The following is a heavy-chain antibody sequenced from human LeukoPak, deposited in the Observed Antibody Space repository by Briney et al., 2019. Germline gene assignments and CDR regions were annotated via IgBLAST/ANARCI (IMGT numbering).Heavy chain of an antibody. J-gene: IGHJ4*02. Sequence: PSETLSLTCTVSGGSISSGSYYWSWIRQPAGKGLEWIGRIYTSGSTNYNPSLKSRVTISVDTSKNQFSLNLSSVTAADTAVYYCARDAYNYGGRTHPYYFDYWAQGTLVTVSS. CDR3: ARDAYNYGGRTHPYYFDY. CDR2: IYTSGST. D-gene: IGHD5-18*01. V-gene: IGHV4-61*02. CDR1: GGSISSGSYY.